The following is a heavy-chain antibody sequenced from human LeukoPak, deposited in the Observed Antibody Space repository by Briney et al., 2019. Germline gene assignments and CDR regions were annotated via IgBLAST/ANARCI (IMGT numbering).Heavy chain of an antibody. Sequence: GGSLRLSCAASGFTFSSYWMSWVRQAPGKGLEWVANIKQDGSEKYYVDSVKGRFTISRDNAKNSLYLQMSSLRAEDTAVYYCATADPSTPPIFGVDNYPAPGYWGQGTLVTVSS. D-gene: IGHD3-3*01. CDR1: GFTFSSYW. J-gene: IGHJ4*02. CDR2: IKQDGSEK. V-gene: IGHV3-7*01. CDR3: ATADPSTPPIFGVDNYPAPGY.